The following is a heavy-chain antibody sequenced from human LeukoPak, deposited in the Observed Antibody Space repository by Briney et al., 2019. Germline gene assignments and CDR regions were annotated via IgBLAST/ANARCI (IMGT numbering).Heavy chain of an antibody. CDR2: ISSSGSTI. V-gene: IGHV3-48*03. J-gene: IGHJ5*02. CDR1: GFTFSSYE. D-gene: IGHD3-10*01. Sequence: GGSLRLSCAASGFTFSSYEMNWVRQAPGKGLEWVSYISSSGSTIYYADSVKGRFTISRDNAKSSLYLQMNSLRAEDTAVYYCARDLYGSGSWFDPWGQGTLVTVSS. CDR3: ARDLYGSGSWFDP.